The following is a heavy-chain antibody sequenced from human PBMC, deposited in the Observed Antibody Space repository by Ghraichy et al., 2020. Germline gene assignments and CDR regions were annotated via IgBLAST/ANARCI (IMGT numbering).Heavy chain of an antibody. D-gene: IGHD1-26*01. CDR3: AKRPNSGSYSEY. V-gene: IGHV3-23*01. J-gene: IGHJ4*02. CDR1: GFTFSTYA. Sequence: GGSLRLSCAASGFTFSTYAMTWVRQAPGKGLEWVSAISGSGISTYYADSVKGRFTISRDNSKNTLYLQMNSLRAEDTAVYYCAKRPNSGSYSEYWGQGTLVTVSS. CDR2: ISGSGIST.